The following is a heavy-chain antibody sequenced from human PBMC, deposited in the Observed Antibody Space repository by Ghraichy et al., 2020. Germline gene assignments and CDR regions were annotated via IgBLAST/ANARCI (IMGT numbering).Heavy chain of an antibody. J-gene: IGHJ5*02. CDR3: AKSWGYCSGGACPPYNWFDP. CDR1: GFTFSSYA. Sequence: GGSLRLSCAASGFTFSSYAMSWVRQAPGKGLEWVSTIGSSGGSTYHADSVKGRFTVSRDNSKNTLFMQMSSLRAEDTAVYYCAKSWGYCSGGACPPYNWFDPWGQGTLVIVSS. D-gene: IGHD2-15*01. CDR2: IGSSGGST. V-gene: IGHV3-23*01.